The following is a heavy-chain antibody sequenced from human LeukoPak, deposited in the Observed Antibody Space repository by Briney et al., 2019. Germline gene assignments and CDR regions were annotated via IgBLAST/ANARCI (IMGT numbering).Heavy chain of an antibody. CDR1: GFSFSSSV. V-gene: IGHV3-30*03. J-gene: IGHJ4*02. CDR3: AGARNSGWHVFDY. CDR2: MANAGSNE. Sequence: GGSLRLSCAASGFSFSSSVIHWVRQAPGKGLEWVARMANAGSNEYYPDSVKGRFTISRDNSKNTLYLQMSSLRVEDTAVYYCAGARNSGWHVFDYWGQGTLVTVSS. D-gene: IGHD6-25*01.